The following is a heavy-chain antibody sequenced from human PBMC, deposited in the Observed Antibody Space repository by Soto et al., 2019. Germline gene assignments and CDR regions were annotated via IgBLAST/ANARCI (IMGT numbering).Heavy chain of an antibody. CDR3: VYNRLSGYVWSAFDI. D-gene: IGHD3-22*01. CDR1: GFTFSSYG. CDR2: ISYVGSNK. J-gene: IGHJ3*02. Sequence: QVQLVESGGGVVQPGRSLRLSCAASGFTFSSYGMHWVRQAPGKGLEWVAVISYVGSNKYYADSVKGRFTISRDNSKNTLYLQMNSLRAEDTAVYYCVYNRLSGYVWSAFDIWGQGTMVTVSS. V-gene: IGHV3-30*03.